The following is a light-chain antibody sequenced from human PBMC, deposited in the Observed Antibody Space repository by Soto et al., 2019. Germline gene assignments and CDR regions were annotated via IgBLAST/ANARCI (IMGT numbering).Light chain of an antibody. J-gene: IGKJ1*01. CDR3: EDYNNWPPWT. CDR2: GAS. CDR1: QSVSRN. Sequence: EIVMTQSPATLSVSPGERATLSCRASQSVSRNLAWYQQKPGQAPRLLIYGASTRATGIPARFSGSGSGTVFTLTISSLQSEDIAVYYCEDYNNWPPWTFGQGTKVEIK. V-gene: IGKV3-15*01.